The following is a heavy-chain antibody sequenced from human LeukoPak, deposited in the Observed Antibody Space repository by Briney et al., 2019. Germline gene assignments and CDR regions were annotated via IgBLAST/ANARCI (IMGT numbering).Heavy chain of an antibody. J-gene: IGHJ4*02. D-gene: IGHD4-17*01. CDR3: AHLPNGHDDYGDYRLAYYFDY. Sequence: ASVKVSCKASGYTFTGYYMHWVRQAPGQGLEWMGWINPNSGGTNYAQKFQGRVTMTRDTSTSTVYMELSSLKSEDTAVYYCAHLPNGHDDYGDYRLAYYFDYWGQGTLVTVSS. CDR2: INPNSGGT. CDR1: GYTFTGYY. V-gene: IGHV1-2*02.